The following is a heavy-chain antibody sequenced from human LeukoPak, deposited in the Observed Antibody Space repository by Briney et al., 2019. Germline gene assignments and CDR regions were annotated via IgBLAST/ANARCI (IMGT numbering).Heavy chain of an antibody. CDR1: GYTFTGYY. CDR2: INPNSGGT. V-gene: IGHV1-2*02. CDR3: ARVSSGWYVNY. Sequence: GASVKVSCKASGYTFTGYYMHWVRQAPGQGLEWMGWINPNSGGTSYAQKFQGRVTMTRDTSISTAYMELSRLRSDDTAMYYCARVSSGWYVNYWGQGTLVTVSS. J-gene: IGHJ4*02. D-gene: IGHD6-19*01.